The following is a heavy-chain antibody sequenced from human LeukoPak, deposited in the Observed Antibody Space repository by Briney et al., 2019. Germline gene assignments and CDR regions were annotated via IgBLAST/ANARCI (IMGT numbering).Heavy chain of an antibody. CDR2: ISGSGGST. V-gene: IGHV3-23*01. D-gene: IGHD2-2*01. CDR1: GFTFSSYA. CDR3: AKFSGVVPAAPIDY. Sequence: PGASLRLSCAASGFTFSSYAMSWVRQAPGKRLEWVSAISGSGGSTYYADSVKGRFTTSRDNSKNTLYLQMNSLRAEDTAVYYCAKFSGVVPAAPIDYWGQGTLVTVSS. J-gene: IGHJ4*02.